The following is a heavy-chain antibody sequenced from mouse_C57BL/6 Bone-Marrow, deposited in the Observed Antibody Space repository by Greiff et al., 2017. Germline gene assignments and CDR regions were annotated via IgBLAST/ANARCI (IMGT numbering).Heavy chain of an antibody. J-gene: IGHJ2*01. CDR2: FHPYNDDT. D-gene: IGHD5-1*01. CDR3: ARSSTFFYYFDY. V-gene: IGHV1-47*01. Sequence: QVQLQQSGAELVKPGASVKMSCKASGYNITTYPIEWMKQNHGKSLEWIGNFHPYNDDTKYNEKFQGKATLTADKSSNTVYLELSRLTSDVSAVYYCARSSTFFYYFDYWGQGTTLTVSS. CDR1: GYNITTYP.